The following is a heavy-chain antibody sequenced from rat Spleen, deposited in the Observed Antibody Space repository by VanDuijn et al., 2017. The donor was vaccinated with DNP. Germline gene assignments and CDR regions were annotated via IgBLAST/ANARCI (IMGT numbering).Heavy chain of an antibody. CDR2: ISYDGSST. V-gene: IGHV5-29*01. Sequence: EVQLVESGGGLVQPGRSLKLSCAASGFTFSNYGMHWIRQAPTKGLEWVATISYDGSSTYYRDSVKGRFTISRDNAKSTLYLQMNSLRSEDMATYFCARHGRRVFDYWGQGVMVTVSS. CDR1: GFTFSNYG. CDR3: ARHGRRVFDY. J-gene: IGHJ2*01. D-gene: IGHD1-11*01.